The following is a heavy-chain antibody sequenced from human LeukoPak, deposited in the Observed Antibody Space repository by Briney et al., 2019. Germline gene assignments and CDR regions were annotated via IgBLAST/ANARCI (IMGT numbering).Heavy chain of an antibody. V-gene: IGHV1-2*02. Sequence: ASVKVSCKASGYTFTGYYMHWVRQAPGQGLEWMGWINPKSGATTYAQKFQGRVTMTRDTSINTAYMELSSLTSDDTAMYYCARDAYSGFSYSYSMDYWGQGTLVTVSS. CDR2: INPKSGAT. D-gene: IGHD5-18*01. J-gene: IGHJ4*02. CDR3: ARDAYSGFSYSYSMDY. CDR1: GYTFTGYY.